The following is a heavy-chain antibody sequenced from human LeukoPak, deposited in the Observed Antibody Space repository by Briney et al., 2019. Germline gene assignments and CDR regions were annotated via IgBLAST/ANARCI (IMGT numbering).Heavy chain of an antibody. CDR1: RGSINTYY. Sequence: SETLPLTCTVSRGSINTYYWSWIRQPPGKGLEWIGYIYYSGSTIYNPSLKSRVTISVDTSKNQFSLKLSSVTAADTAVYYCASGYCGGACQLGGVDMWGQGTMVTVSS. CDR3: ASGYCGGACQLGGVDM. CDR2: IYYSGST. D-gene: IGHD2-21*02. V-gene: IGHV4-59*12. J-gene: IGHJ3*02.